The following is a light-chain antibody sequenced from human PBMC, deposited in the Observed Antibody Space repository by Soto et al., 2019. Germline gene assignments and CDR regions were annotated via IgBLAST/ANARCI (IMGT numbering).Light chain of an antibody. V-gene: IGLV2-14*03. J-gene: IGLJ1*01. CDR3: VSYTSSTTYV. CDR1: SSDVGGSNF. Sequence: QSALTQPASVSDSPGQSITISCTGTSSDVGGSNFVSWYQQHPGKPPKLIIYDVANRPSGVSNRFSGSKSGSTASLIISRLQTEDEAHYYCVSYTSSTTYVIGTGTKVTVL. CDR2: DVA.